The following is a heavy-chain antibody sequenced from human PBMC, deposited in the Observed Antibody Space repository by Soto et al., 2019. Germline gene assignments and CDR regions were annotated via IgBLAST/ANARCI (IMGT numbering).Heavy chain of an antibody. D-gene: IGHD2-15*01. V-gene: IGHV3-21*01. CDR3: ARGLHFSGGSCVFDY. CDR2: ISSSSSYI. J-gene: IGHJ4*02. Sequence: EVQLVESGGGLVKPGGSLRLSCAASGFTFSSYSMNWVRQAPGKGLEWVSSISSSSSYIYYADSVKGRFTISRDNAKNSLYLQMNSLRAEDTAVYYCARGLHFSGGSCVFDYWGQGTLVTVSS. CDR1: GFTFSSYS.